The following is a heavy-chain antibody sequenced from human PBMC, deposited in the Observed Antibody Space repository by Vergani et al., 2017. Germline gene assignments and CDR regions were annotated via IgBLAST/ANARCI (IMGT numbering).Heavy chain of an antibody. D-gene: IGHD6-13*01. J-gene: IGHJ4*02. V-gene: IGHV3-30*01. CDR1: GFTFSSYA. CDR3: ARGDSSSWEFDY. Sequence: QVQLVESGGGVVQPGRSLRLSCAASGFTFSSYAMHWVRQAPGKGLEWVAVISYDGSNKYYADSVKGRFTISRDNSKNTLYLQMNSLRAEDTAVYYCARGDSSSWEFDYWGQGTLVTVSS. CDR2: ISYDGSNK.